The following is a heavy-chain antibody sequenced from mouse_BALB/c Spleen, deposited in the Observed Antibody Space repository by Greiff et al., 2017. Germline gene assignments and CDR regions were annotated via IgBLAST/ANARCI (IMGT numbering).Heavy chain of an antibody. D-gene: IGHD3-3*01. J-gene: IGHJ3*01. CDR2: IYPGDGDT. Sequence: VKLQQSGAELVRPGSSVKISCKASGYAFSSYWMNWVKQRPGQGLEWIGQIYPGDGDTNYNGKFKGKATMTVDKSSSTAYMELARLTSEDSAIYYCALGMSWFAYWGQGTLVTVSA. CDR1: GYAFSSYW. CDR3: ALGMSWFAY. V-gene: IGHV1-80*01.